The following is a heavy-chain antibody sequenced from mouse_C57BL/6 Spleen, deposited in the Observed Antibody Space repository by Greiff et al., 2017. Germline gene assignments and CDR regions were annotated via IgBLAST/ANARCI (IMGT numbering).Heavy chain of an antibody. CDR3: ARGYYGSSSYAMDY. Sequence: VQRVESGAELVKPGASVKMSCKASGYTFTSYWITWVKQRPGQGLEWIGDIYPGSGSTNYNEKFKSKATLTVDTSSSTAYMQLSSLTSEDSAVYYCARGYYGSSSYAMDYWGQGTSVTVSS. D-gene: IGHD1-1*01. V-gene: IGHV1-55*01. CDR2: IYPGSGST. J-gene: IGHJ4*01. CDR1: GYTFTSYW.